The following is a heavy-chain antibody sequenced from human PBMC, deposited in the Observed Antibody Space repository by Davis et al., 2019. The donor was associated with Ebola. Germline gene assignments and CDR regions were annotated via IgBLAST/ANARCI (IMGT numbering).Heavy chain of an antibody. CDR3: AREGEYSGYDLSWFDP. Sequence: MPSETLSLTCTVSGGSIRSSYWSWIRQPPGKGLEWIGYIYYSGRTNYNPSLKSRVTISVDTSKNQFSLKLSSVTAADTAVYYCAREGEYSGYDLSWFDPWGQGTLVTVSS. CDR2: IYYSGRT. CDR1: GGSIRSSY. J-gene: IGHJ5*02. V-gene: IGHV4-59*01. D-gene: IGHD5-12*01.